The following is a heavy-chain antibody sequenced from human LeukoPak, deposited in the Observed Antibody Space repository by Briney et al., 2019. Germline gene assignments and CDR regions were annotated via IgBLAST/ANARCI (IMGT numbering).Heavy chain of an antibody. J-gene: IGHJ4*02. Sequence: SETLSVTCAVYGGSFSGYYWGWIRQPPGNGLEWIGEINHSGSTNYNPSLKSRVTISVDTSKNQFSLKLSSVTAADTAVYYCAGRSSAAGTPPFDYWGQGTLVTASS. V-gene: IGHV4-34*01. CDR2: INHSGST. CDR1: GGSFSGYY. D-gene: IGHD6-13*01. CDR3: AGRSSAAGTPPFDY.